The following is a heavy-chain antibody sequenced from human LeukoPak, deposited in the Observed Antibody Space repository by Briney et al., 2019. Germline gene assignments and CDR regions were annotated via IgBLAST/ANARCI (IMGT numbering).Heavy chain of an antibody. CDR1: GYTFTSYG. J-gene: IGHJ4*02. CDR3: ARVRSVVAAGDY. CDR2: ISAYNGNT. V-gene: IGHV1-18*01. D-gene: IGHD2-15*01. Sequence: ASVKVSCKASGYTFTSYGIGWVRQAPGQGLERMGWISAYNGNTNYAQKLQGRVTMTTHTSTSTAYMELRSLRSDDTAVYYCARVRSVVAAGDYWGQGTLVTVSS.